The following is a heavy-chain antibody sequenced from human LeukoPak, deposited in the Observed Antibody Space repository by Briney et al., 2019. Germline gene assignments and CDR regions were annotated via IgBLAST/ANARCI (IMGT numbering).Heavy chain of an antibody. D-gene: IGHD1-14*01. CDR1: GYTFTSYG. J-gene: IGHJ6*02. CDR3: AREETHHVYYGMDV. CDR2: ISAYNGNT. Sequence: ASVKVSCKASGYTFTSYGISWVRQAPGQGLEWMGWISAYNGNTNYAQKVQGRVTMTTDTSTSTAYMELRSLRSDDTAVYYCAREETHHVYYGMDVWGQGTMATVSS. V-gene: IGHV1-18*01.